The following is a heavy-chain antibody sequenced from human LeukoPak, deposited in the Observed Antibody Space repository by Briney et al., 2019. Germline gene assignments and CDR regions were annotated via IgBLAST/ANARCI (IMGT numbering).Heavy chain of an antibody. V-gene: IGHV3-48*03. J-gene: IGHJ6*02. D-gene: IGHD3-9*01. CDR3: AGKRFFDWGGAGMDV. CDR2: ISSSGDSV. Sequence: GGSLRLSCAASGFSFSGSEMNWVRQAPGKGLEWVSYISSSGDSVDYAESVKGRFTISRDDAKNSLFLQMNSLRAEDTSVYYSAGKRFFDWGGAGMDVWGQGTTVTVSS. CDR1: GFSFSGSE.